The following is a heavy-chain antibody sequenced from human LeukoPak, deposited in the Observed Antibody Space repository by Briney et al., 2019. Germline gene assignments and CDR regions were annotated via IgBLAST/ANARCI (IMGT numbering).Heavy chain of an antibody. Sequence: SETLSLTCTVSGGSMSGYYWSWIRQPPGKGLEWIGYIHYSGTTNYNPSLKSRVTISLDTSRNQFSLKLRSVTAADTAVYYCARRRVYSGSGEFDFWGQGTLVTVSS. CDR2: IHYSGTT. CDR3: ARRRVYSGSGEFDF. D-gene: IGHD5-12*01. J-gene: IGHJ4*02. CDR1: GGSMSGYY. V-gene: IGHV4-59*01.